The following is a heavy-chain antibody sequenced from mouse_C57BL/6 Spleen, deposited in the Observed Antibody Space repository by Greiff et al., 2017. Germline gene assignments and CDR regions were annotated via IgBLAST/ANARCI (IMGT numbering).Heavy chain of an antibody. V-gene: IGHV5-15*01. Sequence: EVMLVESGGGLVQPGGSLKLSCAASGFTFSDYGMAWVRQAPRKGPEWVAFISNLAYSIYYADTVTGRFTISRENAKNTLYLEMSSLRSEDTAMYYCARRQDDGCDYYARSYWGQGTTVTVSS. CDR1: GFTFSDYG. D-gene: IGHD2-3*01. CDR3: ARRQDDGCDYYARSY. CDR2: ISNLAYSI. J-gene: IGHJ4*01.